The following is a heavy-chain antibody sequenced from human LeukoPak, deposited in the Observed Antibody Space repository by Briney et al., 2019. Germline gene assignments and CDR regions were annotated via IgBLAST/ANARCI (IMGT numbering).Heavy chain of an antibody. Sequence: GGSLRLSCAASGFTFSSYATSWFRQAPGRGLEWVSAIDGSGGSTYYADSVKGRFTISRDNSKNTLYLQMNSLRAEDTAIYYCAKDRRLPWDYFDSWGQGTLVTVSS. CDR2: IDGSGGST. J-gene: IGHJ4*02. CDR3: AKDRRLPWDYFDS. CDR1: GFTFSSYA. V-gene: IGHV3-23*01. D-gene: IGHD5-12*01.